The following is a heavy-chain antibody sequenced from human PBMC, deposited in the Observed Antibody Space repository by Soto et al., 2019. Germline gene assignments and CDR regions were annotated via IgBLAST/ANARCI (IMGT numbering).Heavy chain of an antibody. V-gene: IGHV5-51*01. CDR1: GYSFTSYW. CDR2: IYPGDSDT. Sequence: GESLKISCKGSGYSFTSYWIGWVRQMPGKGLEWMGIIYPGDSDTRYSPSFQGQVTISADKSISTAYLQWSSLKASDTAMYYCARRALDYGDYSNWFDPWGQGTLVTVSS. D-gene: IGHD4-17*01. CDR3: ARRALDYGDYSNWFDP. J-gene: IGHJ5*02.